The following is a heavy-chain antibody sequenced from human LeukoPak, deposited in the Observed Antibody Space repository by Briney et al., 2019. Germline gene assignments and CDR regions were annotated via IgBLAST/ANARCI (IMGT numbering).Heavy chain of an antibody. CDR3: ARASYCDNSVCHNLAWFGP. CDR1: GTSTTPYS. V-gene: IGHV4-4*09. Sequence: SETLSLTCSVSGTSTTPYSWSWIRQPPGRGLEWIGYFYTSGNTHQNPSLKSRVTMSIDASKNQFSLKVTSVTAADTAVYYCARASYCDNSVCHNLAWFGPWGQGALVTVSS. J-gene: IGHJ5*02. D-gene: IGHD2-8*01. CDR2: FYTSGNT.